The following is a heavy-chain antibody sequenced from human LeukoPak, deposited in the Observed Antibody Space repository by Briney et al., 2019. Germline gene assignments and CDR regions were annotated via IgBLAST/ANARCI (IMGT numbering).Heavy chain of an antibody. CDR1: GYTFTSYA. V-gene: IGHV1-3*01. J-gene: IGHJ4*02. Sequence: ASVKVSCKASGYTFTSYAMHWVRQAPGQRLEWMGWINAGNGNTKYSQKFQGRVTIIRDTSASTAYMELSSLRSEDTAVYYCARGLSAPPLYDYVWGSYRPYGIDYWGQGTLVTVSS. CDR3: ARGLSAPPLYDYVWGSYRPYGIDY. D-gene: IGHD3-16*02. CDR2: INAGNGNT.